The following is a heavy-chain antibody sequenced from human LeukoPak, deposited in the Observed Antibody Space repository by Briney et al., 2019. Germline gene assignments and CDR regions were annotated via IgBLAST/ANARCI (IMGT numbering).Heavy chain of an antibody. CDR2: ISGSGGGT. D-gene: IGHD3-9*01. V-gene: IGHV3-23*01. CDR3: AKDPYDILTGYYDELKEKETDY. Sequence: GGSLRLSCAASGFTFSSYAMSWVRQAPGKGLEWVSAISGSGGGTYYADSVKGRFTISRDNSKNTLYLQMNSLRAEDTAVYYCAKDPYDILTGYYDELKEKETDYWGQGTLVTVSS. J-gene: IGHJ4*02. CDR1: GFTFSSYA.